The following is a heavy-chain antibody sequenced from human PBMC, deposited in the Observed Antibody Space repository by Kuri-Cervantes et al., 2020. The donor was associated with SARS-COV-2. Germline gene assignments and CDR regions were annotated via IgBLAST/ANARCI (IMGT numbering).Heavy chain of an antibody. V-gene: IGHV3-48*01. CDR3: ASEVIPNPSEKYAYYGLDV. D-gene: IGHD1-26*01. Sequence: GGSLRLSCAASGLTFSVYGLNWVRQAPGKGLEWVSYISSSSSTIHYADSVKGRLTISRDNAKKSLFLQMNSLRAEDTAVYYCASEVIPNPSEKYAYYGLDVWGQGTTVTVSS. J-gene: IGHJ6*02. CDR1: GLTFSVYG. CDR2: ISSSSSTI.